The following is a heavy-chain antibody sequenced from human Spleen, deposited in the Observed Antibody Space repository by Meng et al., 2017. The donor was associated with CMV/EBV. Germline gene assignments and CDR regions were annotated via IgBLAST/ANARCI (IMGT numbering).Heavy chain of an antibody. D-gene: IGHD6-13*01. Sequence: ASVKVSCKASGYTFTGYYMHWVRQAPGQGLEWMGWINPKSGGTNSAQKFQGRVSMTRDTSISTAYMELSRLRSDDTAVYYCARDPYSSSWYVVGWFDPWGQGTLVTVSS. J-gene: IGHJ5*02. V-gene: IGHV1-2*02. CDR2: INPKSGGT. CDR3: ARDPYSSSWYVVGWFDP. CDR1: GYTFTGYY.